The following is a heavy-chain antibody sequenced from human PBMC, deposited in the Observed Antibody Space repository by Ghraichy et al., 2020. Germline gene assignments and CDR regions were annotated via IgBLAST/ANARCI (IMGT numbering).Heavy chain of an antibody. Sequence: GGSLRLSCAASGFTFSSYGMHWVRQAPGKGLEWVAFIRYDGSNKYYADSVKGRFTISRDNSKNTLYLQMNSLRAEDTAVYYCARLRSGYSYYFDYWGQGTLVTVSS. CDR1: GFTFSSYG. J-gene: IGHJ4*02. CDR2: IRYDGSNK. D-gene: IGHD3-3*01. V-gene: IGHV3-30*02. CDR3: ARLRSGYSYYFDY.